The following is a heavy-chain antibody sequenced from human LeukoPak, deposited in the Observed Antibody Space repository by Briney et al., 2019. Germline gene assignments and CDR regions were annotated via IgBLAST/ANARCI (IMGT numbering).Heavy chain of an antibody. CDR1: GGTFSSYA. D-gene: IGHD4-17*01. CDR3: ASSYGDYVFDAFDI. J-gene: IGHJ3*02. V-gene: IGHV1-69*06. Sequence: ASVKVSCKASGGTFSSYAISWVRQAPGQGLEWMGGIIPIFGTANYAQKFQGRVTITAGKSTSTAYMELSSLRSEDTAVYYCASSYGDYVFDAFDIWGQGTMVTVSS. CDR2: IIPIFGTA.